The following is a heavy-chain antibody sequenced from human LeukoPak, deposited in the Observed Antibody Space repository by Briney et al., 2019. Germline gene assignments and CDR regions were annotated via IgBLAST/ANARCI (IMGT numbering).Heavy chain of an antibody. J-gene: IGHJ4*02. CDR3: VRTPPNWGFDY. Sequence: GASVKVSCKASGYTFTSYDINWVRQATGQGLEWLGWMSPNNGDTGYAQKFQGRVTMTSDSSISTAYMELSSLRSEDTAIYYCVRTPPNWGFDYWGQGTLVTVSS. D-gene: IGHD7-27*01. V-gene: IGHV1-8*01. CDR1: GYTFTSYD. CDR2: MSPNNGDT.